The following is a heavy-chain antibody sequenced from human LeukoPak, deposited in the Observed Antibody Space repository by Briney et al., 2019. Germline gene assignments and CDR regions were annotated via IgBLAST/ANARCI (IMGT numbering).Heavy chain of an antibody. Sequence: PGGSLRLSCAASGFTFSNYWMHWVRHAPGKGLVWVSRISSDGSTTTYADSVKGRFTISRDNAKNTMYLQMNGLRAEDTALYYCARVTEYSTAGMRNWGQGTLVTVSS. D-gene: IGHD6-13*01. CDR2: ISSDGSTT. CDR1: GFTFSNYW. J-gene: IGHJ4*02. CDR3: ARVTEYSTAGMRN. V-gene: IGHV3-74*01.